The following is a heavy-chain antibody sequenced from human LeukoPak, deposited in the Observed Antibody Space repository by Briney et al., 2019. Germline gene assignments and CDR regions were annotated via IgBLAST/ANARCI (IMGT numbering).Heavy chain of an antibody. J-gene: IGHJ4*02. V-gene: IGHV1-69*01. Sequence: SVKVSCKASGGTFSSYAISWVRQAPGQGLEWMGGIIPIFGTANYAQKFQGRVTITADESTSTAYMELSSLRSEDTAVYYCRYCGGDRYVDYWGQGTLVTVSS. CDR3: RYCGGDRYVDY. CDR1: GGTFSSYA. CDR2: IIPIFGTA. D-gene: IGHD2-21*02.